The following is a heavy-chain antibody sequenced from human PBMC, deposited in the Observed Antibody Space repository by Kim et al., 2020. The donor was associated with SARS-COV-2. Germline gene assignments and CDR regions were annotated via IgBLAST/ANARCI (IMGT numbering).Heavy chain of an antibody. J-gene: IGHJ5*02. CDR3: ARYKHQAFTAMDAFDP. Sequence: LKSRVTISVDTSKNPFSLNLSSVTAADTAVYYCARYKHQAFTAMDAFDPWGQGTLVTVSS. D-gene: IGHD5-18*01. V-gene: IGHV4-30-2*04.